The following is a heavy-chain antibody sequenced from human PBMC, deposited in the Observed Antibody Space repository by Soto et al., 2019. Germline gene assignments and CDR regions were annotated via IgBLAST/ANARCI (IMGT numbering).Heavy chain of an antibody. J-gene: IGHJ4*02. Sequence: GGSLRLSCAASGFTFSNAWMSWVRQAPGKGLEWVGRIKSKTDGGTTDYAAPVKGRFTISRDDSKNTLYLQMNSLKTEEKAVYYCTTFKDGGIDYIWGSYRYSIDYWGQGTLVTVSS. CDR1: GFTFSNAW. D-gene: IGHD3-16*02. CDR2: IKSKTDGGTT. V-gene: IGHV3-15*01. CDR3: TTFKDGGIDYIWGSYRYSIDY.